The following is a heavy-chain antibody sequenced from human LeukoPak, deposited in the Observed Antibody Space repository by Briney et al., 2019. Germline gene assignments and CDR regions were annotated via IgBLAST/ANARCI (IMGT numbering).Heavy chain of an antibody. CDR3: ARDLRLKELAYCGGDCLDY. D-gene: IGHD2-21*02. J-gene: IGHJ4*02. CDR1: GFTFSNYA. CDR2: ISSNGGST. V-gene: IGHV3-64*01. Sequence: GGSLRLSCAASGFTFSNYAMHWVRQAPGKGLEYVSAISSNGGSTYYANPVKGRFTISSDNSKNTLYLQMGSLRAEDMAVYYCARDLRLKELAYCGGDCLDYWGQGTLVTVSS.